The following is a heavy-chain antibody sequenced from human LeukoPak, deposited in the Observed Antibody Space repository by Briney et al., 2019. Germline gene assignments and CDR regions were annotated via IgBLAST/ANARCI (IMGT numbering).Heavy chain of an antibody. D-gene: IGHD1-7*01. CDR2: IYYSGST. J-gene: IGHJ4*02. V-gene: IGHV4-59*08. CDR1: GGSINSFY. CDR3: ARQGGNYTSYYFDY. Sequence: PSETLSLTCTVSGGSINSFYWSWIRQPPGKGLEWIGYIYYSGSTNYNPSLKSRVTISVDTSKNQFSLKLSSVTAADTAVYYCARQGGNYTSYYFDYWGQGTLVNVSS.